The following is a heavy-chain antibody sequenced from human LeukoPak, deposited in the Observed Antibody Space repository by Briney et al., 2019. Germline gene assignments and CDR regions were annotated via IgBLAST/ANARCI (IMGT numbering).Heavy chain of an antibody. J-gene: IGHJ4*02. V-gene: IGHV1-69*05. CDR2: IIPIFGTA. CDR3: ARDGFEYYFDY. D-gene: IGHD5-12*01. CDR1: GYTFTGYY. Sequence: ASVKVSCKASGYTFTGYYMHWVRQAPGQGLEWMGGIIPIFGTANYAQKFQGRVTITTDESTSTAYMELSSLRSEDTAVYYCARDGFEYYFDYWGQGTLVTVSS.